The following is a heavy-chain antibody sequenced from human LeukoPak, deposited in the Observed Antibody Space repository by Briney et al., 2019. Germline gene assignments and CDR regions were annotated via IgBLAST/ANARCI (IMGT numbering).Heavy chain of an antibody. CDR3: SRAGIAAAYFQH. CDR1: GFTFSSYE. CDR2: ISSSGSTI. J-gene: IGHJ1*01. D-gene: IGHD6-13*01. Sequence: GGSLRLSCAASGFTFSSYEMNWVRQAPGKGLEWVSYISSSGSTIYYADSVKGRFTISRDNAKNSLYLQMNSLRAEDTAVYYCSRAGIAAAYFQHWGQGTLVTVSS. V-gene: IGHV3-48*03.